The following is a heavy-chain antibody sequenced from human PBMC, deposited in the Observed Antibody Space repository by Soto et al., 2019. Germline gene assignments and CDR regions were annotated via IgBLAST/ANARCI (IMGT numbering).Heavy chain of an antibody. Sequence: PSETLSLTCTVSGGSISTYYWNWIRQSPGKGLEWIGYIYRTGSTHYNPSLNSRVAISLDTSRNKFSLKLHSVTAADTAVYFCARQIGDDHFDVWGQGTMVTVSS. J-gene: IGHJ3*01. CDR2: IYRTGST. CDR3: ARQIGDDHFDV. CDR1: GGSISTYY. D-gene: IGHD3-3*01. V-gene: IGHV4-4*09.